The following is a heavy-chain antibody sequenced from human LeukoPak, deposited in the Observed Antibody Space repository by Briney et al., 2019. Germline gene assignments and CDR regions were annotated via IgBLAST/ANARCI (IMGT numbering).Heavy chain of an antibody. D-gene: IGHD3-10*01. J-gene: IGHJ4*02. V-gene: IGHV3-9*01. CDR2: ISWNSGTI. CDR3: AKDKVFGGELDY. CDR1: GFTFDDYA. Sequence: GGSLRLSCAASGFTFDDYAMHWVRQAPGKGLEWVSGISWNSGTIGYADSVKGRFTISRDNAKNSLYLQMNSLRVEDTALYYCAKDKVFGGELDYWGQGTLVTVSS.